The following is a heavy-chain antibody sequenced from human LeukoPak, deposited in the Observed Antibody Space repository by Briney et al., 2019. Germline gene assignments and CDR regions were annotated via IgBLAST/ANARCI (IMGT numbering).Heavy chain of an antibody. CDR3: ARVYFGELFPDY. D-gene: IGHD3-10*01. CDR1: GFTFSSNW. J-gene: IGHJ4*02. Sequence: TAGSLRLSCAASGFTFSSNWMHWVRQAPGKGLVWVSRINSDGSSTRSADSVKGRFTISRDNAKNPLYLQMNSLRAEDTAVYYCARVYFGELFPDYRGQGTLVTDSS. V-gene: IGHV3-74*01. CDR2: INSDGSST.